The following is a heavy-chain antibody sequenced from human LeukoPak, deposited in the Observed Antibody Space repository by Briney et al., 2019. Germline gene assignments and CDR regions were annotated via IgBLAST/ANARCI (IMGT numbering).Heavy chain of an antibody. J-gene: IGHJ5*02. CDR3: AREPRSRYYYGSGASWFDP. CDR1: GFTFSSYW. D-gene: IGHD3-10*01. CDR2: IKQDGSEK. Sequence: GGSLRLSCAASGFTFSSYWMSWVRQAPGKGLEWVANIKQDGSEKYYVDSVKGRLTISRDNAKNSLYLQMNSLRAEDTAVYYCAREPRSRYYYGSGASWFDPWGQGTLVTVSS. V-gene: IGHV3-7*01.